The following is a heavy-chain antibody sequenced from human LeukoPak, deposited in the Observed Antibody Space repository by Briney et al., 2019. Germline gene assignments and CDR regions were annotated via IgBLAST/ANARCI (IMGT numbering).Heavy chain of an antibody. CDR2: INHSGST. D-gene: IGHD3-22*01. V-gene: IGHV4-34*01. Sequence: PSETLSLTCAVYGGSFSGYYWSWIRQPPGKGLEWIGEINHSGSTNYNPSLKSRVTISVDTSKNQFSLKLSSVTAADMAVYYCARGYYYDSSGYRALGSKWGQGTLVTVSS. CDR3: ARGYYYDSSGYRALGSK. CDR1: GGSFSGYY. J-gene: IGHJ4*02.